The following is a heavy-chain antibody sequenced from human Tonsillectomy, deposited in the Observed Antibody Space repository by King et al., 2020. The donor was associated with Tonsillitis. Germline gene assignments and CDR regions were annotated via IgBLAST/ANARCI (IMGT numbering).Heavy chain of an antibody. J-gene: IGHJ4*02. Sequence: QVQLQQWGAGLLKPSETLSLTCAGYGGSFNGYYWSWIRQPPGKGLEWIGEINHSGSTNYNPSLKSRVTISVDTSKNQFSLKLSSVTAADTAVYYCARGPAPTYYYGSGSYYRDYYFDYWGQGTLVTVSS. CDR2: INHSGST. CDR1: GGSFNGYY. V-gene: IGHV4-34*01. D-gene: IGHD3-10*01. CDR3: ARGPAPTYYYGSGSYYRDYYFDY.